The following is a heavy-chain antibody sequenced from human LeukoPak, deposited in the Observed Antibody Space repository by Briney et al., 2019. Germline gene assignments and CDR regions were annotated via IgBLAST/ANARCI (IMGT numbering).Heavy chain of an antibody. V-gene: IGHV4-4*09. D-gene: IGHD2-2*01. CDR1: GGSISGYY. J-gene: IGHJ5*02. CDR2: IYTTGST. Sequence: SETLSLTCTVSGGSISGYYWSWIRQPPGKGLEWIGYIYTTGSTKYNPSLKSRVTISVDTSKNQFSLKLSSVTAADTAVYYCARQGNYASNWFDPWGQGTLVTVSS. CDR3: ARQGNYASNWFDP.